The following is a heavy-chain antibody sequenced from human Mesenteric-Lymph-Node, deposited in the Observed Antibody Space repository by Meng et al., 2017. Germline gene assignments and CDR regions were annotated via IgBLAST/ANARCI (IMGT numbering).Heavy chain of an antibody. J-gene: IGHJ4*02. Sequence: QVQLNQWGAEVLKPSETLPLTCAVYGGSPSGYYWSWIRQPPGKGLEWMGEVYHNGVTKYSPSLRSRVVISIDTSKNQFSLNLRSVSAADTAMYYCARGGATPMIIKYWGPGTLVTVSS. D-gene: IGHD3-10*01. CDR2: VYHNGVT. CDR1: GGSPSGYY. V-gene: IGHV4-34*01. CDR3: ARGGATPMIIKY.